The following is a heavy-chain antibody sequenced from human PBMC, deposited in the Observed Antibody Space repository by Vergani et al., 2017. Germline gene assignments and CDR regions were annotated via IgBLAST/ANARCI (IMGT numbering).Heavy chain of an antibody. CDR2: ISSSSGSI. CDR3: ARRTTMVRGVLEIARYYFDY. J-gene: IGHJ4*02. CDR1: GFTFSSYS. Sequence: EVQLVESGGGLVQPGGSLRLSCAASGFTFSSYSMNWVRQAPGKGLEWVSYISSSSGSIYYADSVKGRFTISRDNAKNSLYLQMNSLRAEDTAVYYCARRTTMVRGVLEIARYYFDYWGQGTLVTVSS. V-gene: IGHV3-48*01. D-gene: IGHD3-10*01.